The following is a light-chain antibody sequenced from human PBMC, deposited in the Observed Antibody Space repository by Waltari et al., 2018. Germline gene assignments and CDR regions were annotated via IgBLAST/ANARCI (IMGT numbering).Light chain of an antibody. V-gene: IGLV1-47*01. CDR3: AAWDDSLSGRV. CDR1: SSTIGSNY. Sequence: QSVLTQPPSASGTPGQRVTISCSGSSSTIGSNYVSWYQQLPGTAPKLLIYPSDQRPSGVPDRFSVSKSGTSASLAISGLRSEDEADYYCAAWDDSLSGRVFGGGTKLTVL. J-gene: IGLJ3*02. CDR2: PSD.